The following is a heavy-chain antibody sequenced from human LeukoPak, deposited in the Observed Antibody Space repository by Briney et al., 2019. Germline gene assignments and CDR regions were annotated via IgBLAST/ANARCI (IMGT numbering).Heavy chain of an antibody. D-gene: IGHD3-10*01. CDR3: ARAFGLSGHLGFFDY. V-gene: IGHV1-2*02. CDR1: GYTFTGYY. Sequence: ASVKVSCKASGYTFTGYYMHWVRQAPGQGLEWMGWINPKSGDTNSAQKFQGRVTMTRDTSISTACMELRSLRSDDTAVYYCARAFGLSGHLGFFDYWGQGTLVTVSS. CDR2: INPKSGDT. J-gene: IGHJ4*02.